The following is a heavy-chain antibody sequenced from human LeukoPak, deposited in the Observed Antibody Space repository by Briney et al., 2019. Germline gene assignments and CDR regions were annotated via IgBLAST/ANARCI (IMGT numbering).Heavy chain of an antibody. J-gene: IGHJ4*02. CDR1: GFTFSSYA. D-gene: IGHD3-16*01. CDR3: ARDLGRGSYVDY. Sequence: PGGSLRLSCAASGFTFSSYAMHWVRQAPGKGLEWVAVISYDGSNKYYADSVKGRFTISRDNPKNTLYLHMSSLRAEDTAVYYCARDLGRGSYVDYWGQGSLVTVSS. V-gene: IGHV3-30-3*01. CDR2: ISYDGSNK.